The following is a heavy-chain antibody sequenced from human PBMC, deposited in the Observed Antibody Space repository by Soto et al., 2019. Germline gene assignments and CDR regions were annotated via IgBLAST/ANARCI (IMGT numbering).Heavy chain of an antibody. V-gene: IGHV1-69*19. CDR1: GGTFSSYA. D-gene: IGHD2-2*01. J-gene: IGHJ5*02. CDR2: IIPIFGTA. CDR3: ARICSSTSCYPSWFDP. Sequence: QVQLVQSGAEVKKPGSSVKVSCKASGGTFSSYAISWVRQAPGQGLEWMGGIIPIFGTANYAQKFQGRVTITADESMSTTYMELSSLSSEDTVVYYCARICSSTSCYPSWFDPWGKGTLATVSS.